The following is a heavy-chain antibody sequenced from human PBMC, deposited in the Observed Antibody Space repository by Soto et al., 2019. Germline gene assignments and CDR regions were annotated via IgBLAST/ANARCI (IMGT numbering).Heavy chain of an antibody. CDR3: ASSYGSGYRAFDY. J-gene: IGHJ4*02. CDR2: INPILSMS. Sequence: QVQLVQSGAEVRKPGSSVKVSCKASGDTFSFYSINWVRQAPGLGLEWMGRINPILSMSKYAQRFQGRVTMTADKSTSTAYMELSRLRSEDTAIYYCASSYGSGYRAFDYWGQGALVTVSS. CDR1: GDTFSFYS. D-gene: IGHD3-10*01. V-gene: IGHV1-69*02.